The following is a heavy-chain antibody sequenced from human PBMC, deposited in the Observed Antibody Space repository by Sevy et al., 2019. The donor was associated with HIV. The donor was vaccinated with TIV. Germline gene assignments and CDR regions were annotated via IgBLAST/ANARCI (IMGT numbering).Heavy chain of an antibody. CDR2: IYYTGTT. Sequence: SETLSLTCSVSGDSIDSYGSYWGWIRQPPGKGLEWIGSIYYTGTTYDNASLKSRATISVDTSKNEFSLRMTSVTAADTAVYYCATKCVAVDAFDIRGQGTMVTVSS. CDR3: ATKCVAVDAFDI. CDR1: GDSIDSYGSY. D-gene: IGHD5-12*01. J-gene: IGHJ3*02. V-gene: IGHV4-39*01.